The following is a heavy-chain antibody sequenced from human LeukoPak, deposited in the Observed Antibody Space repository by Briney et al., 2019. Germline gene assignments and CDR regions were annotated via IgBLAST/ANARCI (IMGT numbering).Heavy chain of an antibody. CDR3: TRDRQLEWFYL. J-gene: IGHJ5*01. Sequence: PSETLSLTCTVSGGSISSYYWGWIRQPPGKGLEWIGSIYYKGNPYLNPSLKSRVTISVDASKNQFSLKLRSVTAADTAVYYCTRDRQLEWFYLWGQGTLVTVSS. D-gene: IGHD3-10*01. CDR1: GGSISSYY. V-gene: IGHV4-39*07. CDR2: IYYKGNP.